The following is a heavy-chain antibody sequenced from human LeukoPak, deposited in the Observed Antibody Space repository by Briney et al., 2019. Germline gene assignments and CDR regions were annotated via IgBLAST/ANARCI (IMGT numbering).Heavy chain of an antibody. CDR3: ARDSYDISTGYYSDY. D-gene: IGHD3-9*01. J-gene: IGHJ4*02. Sequence: SGTLSLTCAVSGGSISSSNWWSWVRQPPGKGLEWIGEIYHSGSTNYNPSLKSRVTMSVDTSKNQFSLKLSSVTAADTAVYYCARDSYDISTGYYSDYWGQGTLVTVSS. CDR2: IYHSGST. V-gene: IGHV4-4*02. CDR1: GGSISSSNW.